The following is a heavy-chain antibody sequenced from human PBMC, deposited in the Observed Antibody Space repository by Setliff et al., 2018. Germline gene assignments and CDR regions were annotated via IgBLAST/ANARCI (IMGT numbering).Heavy chain of an antibody. CDR3: ARSSAPIKRDYMDV. CDR1: GFTFSSYW. CDR2: IKQDGSEK. J-gene: IGHJ6*03. D-gene: IGHD2-2*02. Sequence: GGSLRLSCAASGFTFSSYWMSWVRQAPGKGLEWVANIKQDGSEKYYVDSVKGRFTISRDNAKNSLYLQMNSLRADDAAVYYCARSSAPIKRDYMDVWGKGTTVTV. V-gene: IGHV3-7*01.